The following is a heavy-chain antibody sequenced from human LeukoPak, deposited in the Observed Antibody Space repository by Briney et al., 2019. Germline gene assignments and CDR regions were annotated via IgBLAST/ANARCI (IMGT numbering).Heavy chain of an antibody. Sequence: GGSLRLSCAASGFTFDDYAMHWVRQAPGKGLEWVSGISWNSGSIGYADSVKGRFTISRDNAKNSLYLQMNSLRAEDTALYYCAKEGGAIAAAAFFDYWGQRTLVTVSS. D-gene: IGHD6-13*01. CDR2: ISWNSGSI. V-gene: IGHV3-9*01. CDR3: AKEGGAIAAAAFFDY. J-gene: IGHJ4*02. CDR1: GFTFDDYA.